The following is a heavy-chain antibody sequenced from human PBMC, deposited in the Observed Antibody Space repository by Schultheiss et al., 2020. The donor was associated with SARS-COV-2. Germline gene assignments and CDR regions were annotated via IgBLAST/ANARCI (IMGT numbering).Heavy chain of an antibody. J-gene: IGHJ3*02. V-gene: IGHV3-23*01. Sequence: GGSLRLSCAASGFTFSSYAMSWVRQAPGKGLEWVSGIGGSGGITYYAVSVRGRFTISRDNSKNTLYLQMNSLRAEDTAVYYCAKDFTIFGVVIIRGHDAFDIWGQGTMVTVSS. CDR1: GFTFSSYA. CDR2: IGGSGGIT. D-gene: IGHD3-3*01. CDR3: AKDFTIFGVVIIRGHDAFDI.